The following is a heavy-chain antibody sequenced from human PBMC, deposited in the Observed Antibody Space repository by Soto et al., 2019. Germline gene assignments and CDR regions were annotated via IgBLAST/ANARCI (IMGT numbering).Heavy chain of an antibody. Sequence: RSLTCTVSGGSISSSSNYWVWIRQPPGKGLEWIGSIYYSGTTYYNPSLKSRVTISVDTSKNQFSLKLRSVTAADTAVYYCARQSPDYLGSVGWFDPWGQGTQVTVSS. CDR3: ARQSPDYLGSVGWFDP. CDR2: IYYSGTT. CDR1: GGSISSSSNY. V-gene: IGHV4-39*01. J-gene: IGHJ5*02. D-gene: IGHD1-26*01.